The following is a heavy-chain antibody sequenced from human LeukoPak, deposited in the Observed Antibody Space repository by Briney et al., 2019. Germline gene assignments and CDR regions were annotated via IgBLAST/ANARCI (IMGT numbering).Heavy chain of an antibody. CDR1: GGSISSGGYS. Sequence: NSSETLSLTCAVSGGSISSGGYSWRWIRQPPGKGLEWIGYIYHSGSTYYNPSLKSRVTISVDRSKNQFSLKLSSVTAADTAVYYCARDSSGYMLAFDIWGQGTMVTVSS. D-gene: IGHD3-22*01. CDR3: ARDSSGYMLAFDI. J-gene: IGHJ3*02. V-gene: IGHV4-30-2*01. CDR2: IYHSGST.